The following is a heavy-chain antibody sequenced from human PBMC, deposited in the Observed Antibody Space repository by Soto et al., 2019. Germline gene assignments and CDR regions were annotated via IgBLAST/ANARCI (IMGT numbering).Heavy chain of an antibody. V-gene: IGHV1-69*13. CDR3: ARSSGGITPYNWFDP. CDR1: GGTLSSYA. CDR2: IIPIFGTA. D-gene: IGHD3-16*01. Sequence: ASVKVSCKASGGTLSSYAISWVRQAPGQGLEWMGGIIPIFGTANYAQKFQGRVTITADESTSTAYMELSSLRSEDTAVYYCARSSGGITPYNWFDPWGQGTLVTVSS. J-gene: IGHJ5*02.